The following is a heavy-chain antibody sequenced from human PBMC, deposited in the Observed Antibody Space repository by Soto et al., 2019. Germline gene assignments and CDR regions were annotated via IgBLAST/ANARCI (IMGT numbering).Heavy chain of an antibody. D-gene: IGHD2-2*01. CDR2: IYYSGST. CDR3: ARDPVSTSSNWFDP. J-gene: IGHJ5*02. CDR1: GGSVSSGSYY. V-gene: IGHV4-61*01. Sequence: QVQLQESGPGLVKPSETLSLTCTVSGGSVSSGSYYWSWIRQPPGKGLEWIGYIYYSGSTNYNPSLKSRLTISVDTSKNQFSLKLSSVTAADTAVYYCARDPVSTSSNWFDPWGQGTLVIVSS.